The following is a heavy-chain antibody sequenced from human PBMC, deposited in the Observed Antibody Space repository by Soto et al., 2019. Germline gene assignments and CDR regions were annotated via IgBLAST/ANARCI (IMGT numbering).Heavy chain of an antibody. D-gene: IGHD3-3*01. CDR1: GFTFSNAW. Sequence: PGGSLRLSCAASGFTFSNAWMNWVRQAPGKGLEWVGRIKSKTDGGTTDYAAPVKGRFTISRDDSKNTLYLQMNSLKTEDTAVYYCTARGVNFWSGPLPYGMDVWGQGTTVTVSS. CDR3: TARGVNFWSGPLPYGMDV. CDR2: IKSKTDGGTT. J-gene: IGHJ6*02. V-gene: IGHV3-15*07.